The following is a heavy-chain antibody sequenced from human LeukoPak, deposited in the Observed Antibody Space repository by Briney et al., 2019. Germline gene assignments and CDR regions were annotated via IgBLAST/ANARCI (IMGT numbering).Heavy chain of an antibody. CDR2: VDYNGAT. J-gene: IGHJ4*02. CDR3: TRGYYEAFDY. CDR1: GASISGDH. D-gene: IGHD3-16*01. V-gene: IGHV4-59*01. Sequence: SETLSLTCAVSGASISGDHWKWIRQLAGKGLEWIGNVDYNGATKYNPSLQSRITISLDTSNNQFSLTLTSVTAADTALYFCTRGYYEAFDYWGQGRLVTVSS.